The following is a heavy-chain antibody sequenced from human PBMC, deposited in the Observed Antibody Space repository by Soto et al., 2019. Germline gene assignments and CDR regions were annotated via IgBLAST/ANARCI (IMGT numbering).Heavy chain of an antibody. D-gene: IGHD6-19*01. CDR1: GFTFSSYS. Sequence: GGSLRLSCAASGFTFSSYSMNWVRQAPGKGLEWVSSISSSSRYIYYADSVKGRFTISRDNAKNSLYLQMNSLRAEDTAVYYCASVEAVAGTGYYYDYWGQGTLVTVSS. J-gene: IGHJ4*02. V-gene: IGHV3-21*01. CDR2: ISSSSRYI. CDR3: ASVEAVAGTGYYYDY.